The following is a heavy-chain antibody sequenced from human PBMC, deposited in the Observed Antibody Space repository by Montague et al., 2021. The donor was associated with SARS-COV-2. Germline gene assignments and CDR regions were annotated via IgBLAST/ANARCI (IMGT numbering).Heavy chain of an antibody. CDR1: GDSFSAYNW. J-gene: IGHJ4*02. CDR2: SYHTGTT. CDR3: ARKGSGGSDLAY. V-gene: IGHV4-4*02. Sequence: SETLSLTCVVSGDSFSAYNWCTCLRLPPGKLLEIVGVSYHTGTTKYKPSLKSRVIMLVDKFWDPFSLMLTSVTAADTVIYYCARKGSGGSDLAYWGQGTLVTVSS. D-gene: IGHD3-10*01.